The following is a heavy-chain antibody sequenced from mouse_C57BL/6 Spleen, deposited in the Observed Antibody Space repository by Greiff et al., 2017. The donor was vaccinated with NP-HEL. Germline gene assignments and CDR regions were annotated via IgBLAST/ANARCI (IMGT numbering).Heavy chain of an antibody. V-gene: IGHV1-61*01. D-gene: IGHD1-1*01. J-gene: IGHJ2*01. CDR3: ARRGFYYYGSSYYFDY. CDR2: IYPSDSET. CDR1: GYTFTSYW. Sequence: VQLQQSGAELVRPGSSVKLSCKASGYTFTSYWMDWVKQRPGQGLEWIGNIYPSDSETHYNQKFKDKATLTVDKSSSTAYMQLSSLTSEDSEVYYCARRGFYYYGSSYYFDYWGQGTTLTVSS.